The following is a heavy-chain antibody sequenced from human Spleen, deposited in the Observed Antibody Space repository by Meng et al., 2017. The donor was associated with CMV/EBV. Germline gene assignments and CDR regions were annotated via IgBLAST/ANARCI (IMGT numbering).Heavy chain of an antibody. CDR2: MHYAGTRK. J-gene: IGHJ6*02. CDR3: AHEAGDYGMHV. D-gene: IGHD6-13*01. Sequence: GESLKISCAASSFTFTFYGIHWVRQAPGTGLECVAFMHYAGTRKYYADSVKGRFTISRDNSKKTLYLQMNSLRAEDTAVYYCAHEAGDYGMHVWGQGTTVTVSS. CDR1: SFTFTFYG. V-gene: IGHV3-30*02.